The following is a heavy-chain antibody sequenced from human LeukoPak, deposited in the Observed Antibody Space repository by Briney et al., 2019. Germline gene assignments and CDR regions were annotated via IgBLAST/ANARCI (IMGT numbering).Heavy chain of an antibody. J-gene: IGHJ4*02. V-gene: IGHV3-30-3*01. CDR3: ARVSVVAFDY. Sequence: PGRSLRPSCAASGFTFSSYAMHWVRQAPGKGLEWVAVISYDGSNKYYADSVKGRFTISRDNSKNTLYLQMNSLRAEDTAVYYCARVSVVAFDYWGQGTLVTVSS. D-gene: IGHD2-15*01. CDR2: ISYDGSNK. CDR1: GFTFSSYA.